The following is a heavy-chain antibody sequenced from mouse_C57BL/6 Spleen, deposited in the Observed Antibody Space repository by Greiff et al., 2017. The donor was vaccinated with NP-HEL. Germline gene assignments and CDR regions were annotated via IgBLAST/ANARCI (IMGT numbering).Heavy chain of an antibody. CDR3: ASGDYDRVMDY. Sequence: EVQLQQSGPELVKPGASVKIPCKASGYTFTDYNMDWVKQSHGKSLEWIGDINPNNGGTIYNQKFKGKATLTVDKSSSTAYMELRSLTSEDTAVYYCASGDYDRVMDYWGQGTSVTVSS. V-gene: IGHV1-18*01. CDR1: GYTFTDYN. D-gene: IGHD2-4*01. J-gene: IGHJ4*01. CDR2: INPNNGGT.